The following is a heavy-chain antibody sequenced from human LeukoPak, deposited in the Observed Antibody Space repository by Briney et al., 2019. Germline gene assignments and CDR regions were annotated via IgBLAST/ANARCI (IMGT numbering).Heavy chain of an antibody. Sequence: SETLSLTRTVSGGSISSYYWSWIRQPPGKGLEWIGYIYYSGSSGSTNYNPSLRSRVTISADTSKNQFSLKLTSVTAADTAVYYCAGGGDGYQTRFDYWGQGTLLTVSS. CDR3: AGGGDGYQTRFDY. D-gene: IGHD5-24*01. V-gene: IGHV4-59*01. CDR2: IYYSGSSGST. J-gene: IGHJ4*02. CDR1: GGSISSYY.